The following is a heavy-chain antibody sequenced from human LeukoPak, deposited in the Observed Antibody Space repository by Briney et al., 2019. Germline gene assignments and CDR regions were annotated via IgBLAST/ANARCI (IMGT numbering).Heavy chain of an antibody. D-gene: IGHD1-1*01. J-gene: IGHJ2*01. CDR2: IYPGGST. V-gene: IGHV4-4*07. Sequence: SETLSPTCTVSGGSIRSYYWSWIRQPAGKGLEWIGRIYPGGSTNYNPSLKSRVTLSVDTSKNQFSLKLSSVTAADTAVYYCALLEADWYFDPWGRGTLVTVSS. CDR3: ALLEADWYFDP. CDR1: GGSIRSYY.